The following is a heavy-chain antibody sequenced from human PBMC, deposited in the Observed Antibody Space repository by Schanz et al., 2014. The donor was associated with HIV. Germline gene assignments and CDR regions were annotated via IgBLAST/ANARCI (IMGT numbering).Heavy chain of an antibody. CDR1: GYSFTGYY. J-gene: IGHJ6*02. V-gene: IGHV1-2*02. CDR2: INPNSGGT. D-gene: IGHD6-13*01. CDR3: ASDLSVYSSSSSV. Sequence: QVQLVQSGAEVEKPGASAKVSCKASGYSFTGYYIHWVRQAPGQGLEWMGWINPNSGGTNYAQKFQGRVTTTRDTSISTAYMELSRLRSDDTAVYYCASDLSVYSSSSSVWGQGTTVTVSS.